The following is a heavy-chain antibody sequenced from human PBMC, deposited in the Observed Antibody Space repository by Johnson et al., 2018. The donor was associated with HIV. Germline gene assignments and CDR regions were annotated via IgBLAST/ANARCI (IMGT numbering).Heavy chain of an antibody. CDR3: AKDLRLSSGQWLVQGGAFDI. V-gene: IGHV3-9*01. Sequence: VQLVESGGGLEQPGRSLRLSCTASGFTFDDYAIHWVRQAPWKGLEWVSGISWNSGTIGYADSVKGRFTISRDNAKNSLYLQMNSLRAEDTALYYCAKDLRLSSGQWLVQGGAFDIWGQGTMVTVSS. CDR1: GFTFDDYA. J-gene: IGHJ3*02. CDR2: ISWNSGTI. D-gene: IGHD6-19*01.